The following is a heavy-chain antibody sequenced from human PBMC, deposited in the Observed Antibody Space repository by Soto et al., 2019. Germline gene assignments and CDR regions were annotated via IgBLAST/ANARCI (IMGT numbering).Heavy chain of an antibody. CDR1: GFTFRNYD. V-gene: IGHV3-13*05. Sequence: EVQLVESGGGLVQPGGSLRLSCEASGFTFRNYDMHWVRQGTGKGLEWVSGISAAGDPDYADSVEGRFTISRENAQNSFFLQMNSLRVGAKAVYYCARTDRDFYGLDVWGQGTTVIVSS. CDR3: ARTDRDFYGLDV. CDR2: ISAAGDP. J-gene: IGHJ6*02.